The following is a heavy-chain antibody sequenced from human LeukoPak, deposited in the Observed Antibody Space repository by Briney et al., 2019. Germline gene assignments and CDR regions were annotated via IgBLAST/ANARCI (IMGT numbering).Heavy chain of an antibody. J-gene: IGHJ4*02. V-gene: IGHV4-39*01. CDR2: INYSGST. D-gene: IGHD3-10*01. Sequence: VKPSETLSLTCTVSGGSISSSSHYWSWIRQPPGKGLEWIASINYSGSTYYNPSLKSRVTVSVDTSKNQFSLKLSSVTAADTAVFYCVRYVVDGSGIYYFDYWRQGTLVTVSS. CDR3: VRYVVDGSGIYYFDY. CDR1: GGSISSSSHY.